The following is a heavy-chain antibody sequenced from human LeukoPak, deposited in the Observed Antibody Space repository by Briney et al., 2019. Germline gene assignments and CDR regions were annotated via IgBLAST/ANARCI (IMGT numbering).Heavy chain of an antibody. D-gene: IGHD3-22*01. J-gene: IGHJ3*02. V-gene: IGHV4-39*01. CDR2: IYYSGNT. CDR1: GGSISSSGYY. Sequence: PSETLSLTCTASGGSISSSGYYWGWIRQPPGKGLEWVGSIYYSGNTDYNPSLKSRVTISVDTSKNQFSLKLTSVTAADTAVFYCAVFYYDYRGYWSGPRFDVFDMWGQGTMVTVSS. CDR3: AVFYYDYRGYWSGPRFDVFDM.